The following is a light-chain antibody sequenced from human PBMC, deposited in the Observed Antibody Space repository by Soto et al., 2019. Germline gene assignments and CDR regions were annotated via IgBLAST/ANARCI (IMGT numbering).Light chain of an antibody. V-gene: IGKV1-5*03. CDR3: QQYNRYSWT. CDR2: EAS. CDR1: QNVKRW. Sequence: EIQLTQSPSTLSASVGDSITSTCRASQNVKRWLAWYQQKPGKAPSLLIYEASTLQNGVPSRFGGSGSETEFTLTINSLQPDDSATYYCQQYNRYSWTFGQGTKVDIK. J-gene: IGKJ1*01.